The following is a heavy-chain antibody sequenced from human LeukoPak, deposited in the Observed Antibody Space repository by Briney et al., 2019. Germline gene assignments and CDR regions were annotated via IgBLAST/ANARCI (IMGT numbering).Heavy chain of an antibody. CDR1: AFTFSSYG. CDR2: IWYDGSNK. Sequence: GGSLRLSCAAYAFTFSSYGMHWVRQAPGKGLEWVAVIWYDGSNKYYADSVKGRFTISRDNSKNTLYLQMNSLRAEDTAVYYCARERQQLVFWFDPWGQGTLVTVSS. V-gene: IGHV3-33*01. CDR3: ARERQQLVFWFDP. D-gene: IGHD6-13*01. J-gene: IGHJ5*02.